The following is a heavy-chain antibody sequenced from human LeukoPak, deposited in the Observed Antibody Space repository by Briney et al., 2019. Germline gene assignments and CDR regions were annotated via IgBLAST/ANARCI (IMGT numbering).Heavy chain of an antibody. V-gene: IGHV3-23*01. CDR3: TLRITIF. Sequence: GGSLRLSCAASGFTFSSYVMSWVRQAPGKGLEWVSALNGGGDSTYYVDSVKGRFTTSRDNSKNTLYLQMNSLRAEDTAVYYCTLRITIFGGQGTMVTVSS. CDR2: LNGGGDST. CDR1: GFTFSSYV. J-gene: IGHJ3*01. D-gene: IGHD3-3*01.